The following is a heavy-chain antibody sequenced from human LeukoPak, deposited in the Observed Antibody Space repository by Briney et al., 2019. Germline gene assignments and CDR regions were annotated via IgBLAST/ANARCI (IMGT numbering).Heavy chain of an antibody. CDR3: ARSVTPQYFQH. V-gene: IGHV7-4-1*02. D-gene: IGHD4-17*01. Sequence: GASVKVSCKASGCTFTSYGMNWVRQAPGQGLEWMGWINTNTGNPTYAQGFTGRFVFSLDTSVSTAYLQISSLKAEDTAVYYCARSVTPQYFQHWGQGTLVTVSS. J-gene: IGHJ1*01. CDR1: GCTFTSYG. CDR2: INTNTGNP.